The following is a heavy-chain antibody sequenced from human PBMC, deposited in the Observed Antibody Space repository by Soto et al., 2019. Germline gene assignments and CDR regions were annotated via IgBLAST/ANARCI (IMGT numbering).Heavy chain of an antibody. CDR1: GGSISSDGYS. CDR3: ARDTVLTGMFDL. CDR2: IYLSGSA. Sequence: TLSLTCAVSGGSISSDGYSWSWVRQPPGKGLEWIGYIYLSGSAYYNPSLKSRVSMSVDKSKNQFSLKLNSVTAADTAFYYCARDTVLTGMFDLWGQGTLVTVSS. V-gene: IGHV4-30-2*01. J-gene: IGHJ5*02. D-gene: IGHD4-17*01.